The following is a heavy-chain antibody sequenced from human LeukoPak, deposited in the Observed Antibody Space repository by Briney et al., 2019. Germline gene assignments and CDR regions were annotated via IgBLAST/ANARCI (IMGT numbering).Heavy chain of an antibody. D-gene: IGHD6-13*01. CDR1: GGTFSSYA. CDR3: ATLDLPPSTAAVAS. J-gene: IGHJ5*01. Sequence: ASVKVSCKASGGTFSSYAISWVRQAPGQGLEWMGGIIPIFGTANYAQKFQGRVTITTDESTSTAYMELSSLRSEDTAVYYCATLDLPPSTAAVASWGQGTLVTVSS. V-gene: IGHV1-69*05. CDR2: IIPIFGTA.